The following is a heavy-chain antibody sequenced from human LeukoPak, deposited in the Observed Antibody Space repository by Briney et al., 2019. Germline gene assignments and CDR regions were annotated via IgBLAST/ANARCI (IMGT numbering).Heavy chain of an antibody. J-gene: IGHJ4*02. Sequence: PGGSPRLSCAASGFTFSTYAMSWVRQAPGKGLEWVSGTSGSGGSAYYADSVKGRFTISRDNSKNTLSLQMNSLRAEDTAVYYCAKVLNYYGSGYFDYWGQGTLVTVSS. D-gene: IGHD3-10*01. CDR1: GFTFSTYA. V-gene: IGHV3-23*01. CDR3: AKVLNYYGSGYFDY. CDR2: TSGSGGSA.